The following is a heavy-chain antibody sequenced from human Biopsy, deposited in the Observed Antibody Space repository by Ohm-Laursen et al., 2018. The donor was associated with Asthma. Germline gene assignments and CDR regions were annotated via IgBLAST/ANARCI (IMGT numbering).Heavy chain of an antibody. D-gene: IGHD3-22*01. J-gene: IGHJ3*02. V-gene: IGHV4-61*01. CDR1: GASVSSASDY. CDR3: ARDKEYYYDSSGYYHHGGVYDI. CDR2: IFDSGST. Sequence: SDTLSLTCTVSGASVSSASDYWSWIRQPPGKGLEWIGYIFDSGSTNYNPSLLGRVTISVDTSKNQFSLILYSVTPADTAVYYCARDKEYYYDSSGYYHHGGVYDIWGQGTMVNVSS.